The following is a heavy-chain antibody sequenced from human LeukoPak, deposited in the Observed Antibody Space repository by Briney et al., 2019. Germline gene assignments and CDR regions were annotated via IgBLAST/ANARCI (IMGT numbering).Heavy chain of an antibody. CDR2: IYTSVST. V-gene: IGHV4-61*02. J-gene: IGHJ6*03. Sequence: SSETLSLTCTVSGGSISSSSYYWSWIRQPAGKGLEWYGRIYTSVSTTYNPSLESRVTMSVDTSKNQFSLKLSSVTAADTAVYYCARGGYDYVWGSYRYPYYYYYMDVWGKGTTVTISS. CDR1: GGSISSSSYY. D-gene: IGHD3-16*02. CDR3: ARGGYDYVWGSYRYPYYYYYMDV.